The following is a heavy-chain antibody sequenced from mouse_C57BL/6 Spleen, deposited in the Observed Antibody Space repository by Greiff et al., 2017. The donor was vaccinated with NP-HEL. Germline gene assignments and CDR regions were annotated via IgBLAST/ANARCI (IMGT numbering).Heavy chain of an antibody. CDR3: APEGHGYDGAWFAY. V-gene: IGHV1-80*01. D-gene: IGHD2-2*01. J-gene: IGHJ3*01. Sequence: VQLQQSGAELVKPGASVKISCKASGYAFSSYWMNWVKQRPGKGLEWIGQIYPGDGDTNYNGKFKGKATLTADTSSNTAYLQLSSLTSEDTAVYYCAPEGHGYDGAWFAYWGQGTLVTVSA. CDR1: GYAFSSYW. CDR2: IYPGDGDT.